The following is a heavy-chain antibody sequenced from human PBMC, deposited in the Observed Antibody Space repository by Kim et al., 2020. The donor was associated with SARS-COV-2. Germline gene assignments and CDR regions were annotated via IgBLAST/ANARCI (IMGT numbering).Heavy chain of an antibody. Sequence: KYHVDYVKGRFTIPKDKAKNSLYLQMNSLGAEDTAVYYCARDKESHDYWGQGTLVTVSS. CDR2: K. CDR3: ARDKESHDY. J-gene: IGHJ4*02. V-gene: IGHV3-7*04.